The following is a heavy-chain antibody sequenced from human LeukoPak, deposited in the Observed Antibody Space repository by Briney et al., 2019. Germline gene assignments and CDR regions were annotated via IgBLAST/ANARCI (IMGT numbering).Heavy chain of an antibody. Sequence: PGGSLRLSCADSGFTFSDYAMHWVRQAPGKGLEWVALISFDGGNKYYADSVKGRFTISRDNSKNTLYLQMNSMRAEDTAVYYCAKDVLRLGELSWNYHYYGMDVWGQGTTVTVSS. J-gene: IGHJ6*02. CDR3: AKDVLRLGELSWNYHYYGMDV. CDR2: ISFDGGNK. CDR1: GFTFSDYA. D-gene: IGHD3-16*02. V-gene: IGHV3-30*07.